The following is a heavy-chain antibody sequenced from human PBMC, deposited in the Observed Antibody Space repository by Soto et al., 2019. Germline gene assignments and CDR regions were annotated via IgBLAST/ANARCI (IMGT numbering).Heavy chain of an antibody. V-gene: IGHV3-23*01. CDR2: ISGSGGST. D-gene: IGHD2-15*01. CDR3: AKDIVVVVVATNTPYFQH. CDR1: GFTFSSYA. J-gene: IGHJ1*01. Sequence: GGSLRLSCAASGFTFSSYAMSWVRQAPGKGLEWVSAISGSGGSTYYADSVKGRFTISRDNSKNTLYLQMNSLRAEDTAVYYCAKDIVVVVVATNTPYFQHWGQGTLVTVSS.